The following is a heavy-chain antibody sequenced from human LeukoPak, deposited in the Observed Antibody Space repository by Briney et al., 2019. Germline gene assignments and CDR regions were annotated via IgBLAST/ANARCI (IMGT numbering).Heavy chain of an antibody. CDR2: IWYGGSNK. V-gene: IGHV3-33*08. CDR3: ASNPYCSSTSCYFYFDY. D-gene: IGHD2-2*01. CDR1: GFTFSSYG. Sequence: PGRSLRLSCAASGFTFSSYGMHWVRQAPGKGLEWVAVIWYGGSNKYYADSVKGRFTISRDNSKNTLYLQMNSLRAEDTAVYYCASNPYCSSTSCYFYFDYWGQGTLVTVSS. J-gene: IGHJ4*02.